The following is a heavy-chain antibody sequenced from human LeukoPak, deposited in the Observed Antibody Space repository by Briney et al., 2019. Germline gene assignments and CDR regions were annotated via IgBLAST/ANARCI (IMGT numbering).Heavy chain of an antibody. J-gene: IGHJ4*02. V-gene: IGHV4-59*01. Sequence: PSETLSLTCTVSGGSISSYYWSWIRQPPGKGLEWIGYVYNSGSTNYNPSLKSRVTISVDTSKNQLSLKLSSVTAADTAMYYCARGSAAMIIWLDYWGQGTLVTVSS. CDR1: GGSISSYY. D-gene: IGHD5-18*01. CDR2: VYNSGST. CDR3: ARGSAAMIIWLDY.